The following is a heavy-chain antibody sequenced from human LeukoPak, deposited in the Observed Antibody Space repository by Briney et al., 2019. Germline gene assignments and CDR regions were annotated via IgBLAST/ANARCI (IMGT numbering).Heavy chain of an antibody. CDR1: GGSFSGYY. CDR2: INHSGST. CDR3: ARDPGIAVADY. J-gene: IGHJ4*02. Sequence: SETLSLTCAVYGGSFSGYYWSWIRQPPGKGLEWIGEINHSGSTNYDPSLKSRVTISVDTSKNQFSLKLSSVTAADTAVYYCARDPGIAVADYWGQGTLVTVSS. V-gene: IGHV4-34*01. D-gene: IGHD6-19*01.